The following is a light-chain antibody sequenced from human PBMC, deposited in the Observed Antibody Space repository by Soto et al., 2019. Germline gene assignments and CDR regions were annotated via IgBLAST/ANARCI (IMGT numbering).Light chain of an antibody. J-gene: IGKJ5*01. Sequence: EIVLAHSPGTLSLSPCEGAALSGSAGQSVTNSFLAWYQQKPGQAPRLLIYDAFNRATGIPARFSGSGSGTDFTLTISSLEPEDLAVYYCQQRSNWPPITFGQGTRLEIK. CDR3: QQRSNWPPIT. V-gene: IGKV3-11*01. CDR1: QSVTNS. CDR2: DAF.